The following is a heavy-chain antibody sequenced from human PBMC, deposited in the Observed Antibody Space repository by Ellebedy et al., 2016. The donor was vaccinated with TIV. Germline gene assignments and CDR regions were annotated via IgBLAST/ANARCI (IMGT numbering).Heavy chain of an antibody. Sequence: GESLKISCAASGFTVSSSYMSWVRQAPGKGLEWVSVIYSGGNTYFADSVKGRFTISRDDSENTLYLQMNSLRAEDTAVYYCATCSGSSCYLSYFDSWGRGTLVTVSS. CDR2: IYSGGNT. D-gene: IGHD2-15*01. CDR3: ATCSGSSCYLSYFDS. V-gene: IGHV3-53*01. J-gene: IGHJ4*02. CDR1: GFTVSSSY.